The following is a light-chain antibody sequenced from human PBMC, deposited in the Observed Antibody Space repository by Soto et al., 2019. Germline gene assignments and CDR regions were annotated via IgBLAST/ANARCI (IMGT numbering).Light chain of an antibody. J-gene: IGLJ1*01. CDR1: ISDVGGNKF. CDR2: DVS. Sequence: QSALTQPASVSGSPGQSITISCTGTISDVGGNKFVSWYQQYPGKAPKLMICDVSNRPSGVSNRFSGSKSGNTASPTISGLQAEDEADYYCSSFTGTNYVFGTGTKVTVL. CDR3: SSFTGTNYV. V-gene: IGLV2-14*03.